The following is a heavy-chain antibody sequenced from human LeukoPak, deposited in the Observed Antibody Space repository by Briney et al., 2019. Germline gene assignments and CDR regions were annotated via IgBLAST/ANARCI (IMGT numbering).Heavy chain of an antibody. CDR2: IDSDGHTT. J-gene: IGHJ4*02. Sequence: PGGSLRLSCAASGFTFSRYWMHWVRQAPVKGLVWVSGIDSDGHTTFYADYVKGRFTISRDNARNTLFLQMNSLGAEDTAVYYCATLAYGPDYWGQGTLVTVSS. V-gene: IGHV3-74*01. D-gene: IGHD3-10*01. CDR3: ATLAYGPDY. CDR1: GFTFSRYW.